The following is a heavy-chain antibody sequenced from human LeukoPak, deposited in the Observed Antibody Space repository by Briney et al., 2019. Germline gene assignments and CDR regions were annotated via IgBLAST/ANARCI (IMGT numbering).Heavy chain of an antibody. Sequence: GRSLRLSCAASGFIFSSYAMHWVRQAPGKGLEWVAVISYDGSSKYYADSVKGRFTISRDNSKNTLYLQMNSLRADDTAVYHCARQETSSYNGAFDIWGQGTMVTVSS. CDR1: GFIFSSYA. V-gene: IGHV3-30-3*01. CDR3: ARQETSSYNGAFDI. J-gene: IGHJ3*02. CDR2: ISYDGSSK. D-gene: IGHD1-26*01.